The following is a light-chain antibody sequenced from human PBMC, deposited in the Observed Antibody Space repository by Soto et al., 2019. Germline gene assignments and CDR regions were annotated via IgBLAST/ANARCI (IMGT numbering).Light chain of an antibody. CDR3: AAWDDSLTVL. CDR1: SSNIATYS. CDR2: ENN. Sequence: QSVLTQPPSASGTPGQTVTISCSGSSSNIATYSVYWYQQLPGTAPKLLIYENNQRPSGVPDRFSGSKSDTSASLAIAGLRSGDEADYYCAAWDDSLTVLFGGGTKVPVL. J-gene: IGLJ3*02. V-gene: IGLV1-47*01.